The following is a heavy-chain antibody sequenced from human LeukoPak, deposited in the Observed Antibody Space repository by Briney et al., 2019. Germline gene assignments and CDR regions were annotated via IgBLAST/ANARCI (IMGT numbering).Heavy chain of an antibody. CDR2: ISGSGAST. Sequence: PGGSLRLSCAASGFTFSSYAMSWVRQAPGKGLEWVSGISGSGASTYYADSVKGRFAISRDNSKNTLYVQMNSLRAEDTAVYYCAKSRGYSYRELDYWGQGTLVTVSS. J-gene: IGHJ4*02. D-gene: IGHD5-18*01. V-gene: IGHV3-23*01. CDR1: GFTFSSYA. CDR3: AKSRGYSYRELDY.